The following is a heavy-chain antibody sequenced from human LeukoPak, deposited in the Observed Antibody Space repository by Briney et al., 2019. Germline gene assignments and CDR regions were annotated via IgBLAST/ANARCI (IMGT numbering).Heavy chain of an antibody. D-gene: IGHD6-13*01. CDR1: GFTFGDYA. V-gene: IGHV3-49*03. J-gene: IGHJ6*02. Sequence: GGSLRLSCTASGFTFGDYAMSWFRQAPGKGLEWVGFIRSKAYGGTTEYAASVKGRFTISRDDSKSIAYLQMTSLKTEDTAVYYCTSSSSWGPYYYSYYGMDVWGQGTTVTVSS. CDR3: TSSSSWGPYYYSYYGMDV. CDR2: IRSKAYGGTT.